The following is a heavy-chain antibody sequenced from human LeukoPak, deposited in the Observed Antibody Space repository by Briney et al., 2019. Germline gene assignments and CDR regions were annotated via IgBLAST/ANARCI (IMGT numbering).Heavy chain of an antibody. CDR1: GDRVSSNRVA. D-gene: IGHD2-2*01. CDR2: TYYRSKWYN. V-gene: IGHV6-1*01. J-gene: IGHJ4*02. Sequence: SRTPSLTGAISGDRVSSNRVAWNWIRQSPSGGLEWLGRTYYRSKWYNDYAVSVKSRITINSDTSKNQFSLHLNSVTPEDTAVYHCARESRLGGFDYWGQGTLVTVSS. CDR3: ARESRLGGFDY.